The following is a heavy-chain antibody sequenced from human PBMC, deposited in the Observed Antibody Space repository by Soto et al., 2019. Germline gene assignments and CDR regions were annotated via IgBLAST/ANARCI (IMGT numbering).Heavy chain of an antibody. J-gene: IGHJ6*02. CDR2: IIPIFGTA. CDR1: GGTFSSYA. D-gene: IGHD3-9*01. CDR3: ARSDILTGYYVYYYGMDV. V-gene: IGHV1-69*13. Sequence: SVKVSCKASGGTFSSYAISWVRQAPGQGLEWMGGIIPIFGTANYAQKFQGRVTITADESTSTAYMELSSLRSEDTAVYYCARSDILTGYYVYYYGMDVWGQGTTVTVS.